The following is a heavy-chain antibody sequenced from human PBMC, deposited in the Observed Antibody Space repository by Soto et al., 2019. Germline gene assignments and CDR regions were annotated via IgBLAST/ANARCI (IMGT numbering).Heavy chain of an antibody. D-gene: IGHD5-12*01. CDR1: GYTFTSYG. CDR3: ARDGEYGYSGCVRLGWVDY. V-gene: IGHV1-18*01. CDR2: ISAYNGNT. J-gene: IGHJ4*02. Sequence: QVQLVQSGAEVKKPGASVKVSCKASGYTFTSYGISWVRQAPGQGLEWMGWISAYNGNTNYAQKLQGRVTMTTDTSTSTAYRELRSRRSDDTAVYYGARDGEYGYSGCVRLGWVDYWGQGTLVTVSS.